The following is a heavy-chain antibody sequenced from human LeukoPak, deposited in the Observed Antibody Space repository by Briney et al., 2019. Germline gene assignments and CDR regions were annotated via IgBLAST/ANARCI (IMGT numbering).Heavy chain of an antibody. Sequence: GESLKISCKGSGYSFTFYWIGWVRQMPGKGLEWIGIISPGDSDPRYSPSFQGQVIISADKSISTAYLQWSSLKASDTAMYYCARLLAKAYYMDVWGKGTTVTISS. CDR1: GYSFTFYW. CDR2: ISPGDSDP. CDR3: ARLLAKAYYMDV. J-gene: IGHJ6*03. V-gene: IGHV5-51*01.